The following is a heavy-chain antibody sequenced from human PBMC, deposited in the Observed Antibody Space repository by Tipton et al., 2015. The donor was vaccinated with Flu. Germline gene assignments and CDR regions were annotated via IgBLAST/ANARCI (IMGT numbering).Heavy chain of an antibody. J-gene: IGHJ6*01. D-gene: IGHD3-3*01. CDR2: IKQDGSEK. CDR1: GFTFSSYW. V-gene: IGHV3-7*01. Sequence: SLRLSCAASGFTFSSYWMSWVRQAPGKGLEWVANIKQDGSEKYYVDSVKGRFTISRDNAKNSLYLQMNSLRAEDTAVYYCARGTINVLRFLEWLDRYYYYGMDVWGQGTTVTVSS. CDR3: ARGTINVLRFLEWLDRYYYYGMDV.